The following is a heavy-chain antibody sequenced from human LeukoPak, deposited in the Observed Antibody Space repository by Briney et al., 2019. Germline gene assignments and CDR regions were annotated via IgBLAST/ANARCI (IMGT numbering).Heavy chain of an antibody. CDR1: GGTFSSYA. CDR2: IIPIFGTA. D-gene: IGHD6-13*01. CDR3: ARPTSGGYSSSPRNAFDI. Sequence: GASVKVSCKASGGTFSSYAISWVRQAPGQGLEWMGGIIPIFGTANYAQKFQGRVTITADESTSTAYMELSSLRSEDTAVYYCARPTSGGYSSSPRNAFDIWGQGTMVTVSS. V-gene: IGHV1-69*13. J-gene: IGHJ3*02.